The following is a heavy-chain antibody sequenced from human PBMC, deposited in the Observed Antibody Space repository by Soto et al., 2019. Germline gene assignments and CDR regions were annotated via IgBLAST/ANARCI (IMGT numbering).Heavy chain of an antibody. J-gene: IGHJ4*02. CDR2: ISGSGGST. CDR1: GFTFSSYA. V-gene: IGHV3-23*01. Sequence: EVQLLESGGGLVKPGGSLRLSCAASGFTFSSYAMSWVRQPPGKGLEGVSAISGSGGSTYYADSVKGRFTISRDNSKNTLYLQMNSLRAEDTAVYYCAKTVYYDFWSGPSRFDYWGQGTLVTVSS. CDR3: AKTVYYDFWSGPSRFDY. D-gene: IGHD3-3*01.